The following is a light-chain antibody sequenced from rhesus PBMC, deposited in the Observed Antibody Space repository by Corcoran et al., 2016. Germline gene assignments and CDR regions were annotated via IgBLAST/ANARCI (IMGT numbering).Light chain of an antibody. CDR3: QQYTNYPLT. V-gene: IGKV1-28*02. Sequence: DIPMTQSPSSLSASVGDTVTITCRASQGISSHLNWFQQKPGKAPKLLIYAATTLQIGVPSRFSGSGSGTDFTLTISSLQPGDFATYYCQQYTNYPLTFGRGTKVEIK. CDR1: QGISSH. J-gene: IGKJ4*01. CDR2: AAT.